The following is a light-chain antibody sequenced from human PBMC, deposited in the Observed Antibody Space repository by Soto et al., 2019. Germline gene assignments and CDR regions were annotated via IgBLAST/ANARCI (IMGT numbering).Light chain of an antibody. CDR1: PSDIGAYNY. V-gene: IGLV2-14*03. CDR2: DVT. CDR3: GSYTLSSTLMI. J-gene: IGLJ2*01. Sequence: QSVLTQPASVSGSPGQSITISCSGTPSDIGAYNYVSWYQHLPGKAPKVIIYDVTNRPSGVSSRFSGSKSGTTASLTISGLQAEDAANYYCGSYTLSSTLMIVGGGTKVTVL.